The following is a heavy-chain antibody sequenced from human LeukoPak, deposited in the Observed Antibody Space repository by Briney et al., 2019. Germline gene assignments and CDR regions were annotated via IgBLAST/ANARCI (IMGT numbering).Heavy chain of an antibody. CDR1: GFTVSRYE. Sequence: GGSLRLSCAASGFTVSRYEMNWVRKAPGKGLEWVSYISSSGTTIYYADSVKGRFSISRDIAKNSLYLQMNSLRVEDTAVYYCAKYGDYKYFQHWGQGTLVTVSS. D-gene: IGHD4-17*01. J-gene: IGHJ1*01. V-gene: IGHV3-48*03. CDR2: ISSSGTTI. CDR3: AKYGDYKYFQH.